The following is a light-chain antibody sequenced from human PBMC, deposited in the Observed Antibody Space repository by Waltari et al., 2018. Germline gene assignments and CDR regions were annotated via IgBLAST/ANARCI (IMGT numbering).Light chain of an antibody. CDR1: QSVSSN. Sequence: EIVMTQSPATLSVSPGERATLSCRASQSVSSNLAWYQQKPGQAPRLLIYGASTRATGIPGRCSGSGSGTEFTLTISSLQSEDFAVYYCQQYNNWPRTFGQGTKVEIK. CDR3: QQYNNWPRT. J-gene: IGKJ1*01. CDR2: GAS. V-gene: IGKV3-15*01.